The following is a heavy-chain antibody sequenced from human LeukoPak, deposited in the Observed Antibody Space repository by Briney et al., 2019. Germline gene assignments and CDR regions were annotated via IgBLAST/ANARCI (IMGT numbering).Heavy chain of an antibody. J-gene: IGHJ6*03. CDR1: GFTFSSYG. CDR2: IRYDGSNK. D-gene: IGHD5-12*01. Sequence: GGSLRLFCAASGFTFSSYGMHWVRQAPGKGLEWVAFIRYDGSNKYYADSVKGRFTISRDNSKNTLYLQMNSLRGDDTAVYYCAKDPLNPYSGYGYYYYYMDVWGKGTTVTVSS. V-gene: IGHV3-30*02. CDR3: AKDPLNPYSGYGYYYYYMDV.